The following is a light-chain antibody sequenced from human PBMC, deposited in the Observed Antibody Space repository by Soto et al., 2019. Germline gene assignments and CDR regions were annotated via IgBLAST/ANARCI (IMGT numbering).Light chain of an antibody. V-gene: IGLV2-14*03. CDR3: SSYTSSSTNV. Sequence: QSALTQPASVSGSPGQSITISCTGTSSDVGGYNSVSWYQHHPGKAHKLILYDVDDRPSGVSYRFSGSKSGNTASLTISGLQAVDEADYYCSSYTSSSTNVFGTGTKVTVL. CDR2: DVD. CDR1: SSDVGGYNS. J-gene: IGLJ1*01.